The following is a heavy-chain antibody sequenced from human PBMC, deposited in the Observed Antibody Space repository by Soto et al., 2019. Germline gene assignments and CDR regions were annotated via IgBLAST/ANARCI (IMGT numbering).Heavy chain of an antibody. CDR2: FRTSGDGGTT. V-gene: IGHV3-23*01. CDR3: AKKVNSGPGSQYFDY. CDR1: GFTFSSYS. J-gene: IGHJ4*02. Sequence: GGSLRLSCAASGFTFSSYSMSWVRQAPGKGLEWVSGFRTSGDGGTTYYADSVKGRFTISRDNSKDMLFLQMNSLRAEDTAIYYCAKKVNSGPGSQYFDYWGQGTLVTVSS. D-gene: IGHD3-10*01.